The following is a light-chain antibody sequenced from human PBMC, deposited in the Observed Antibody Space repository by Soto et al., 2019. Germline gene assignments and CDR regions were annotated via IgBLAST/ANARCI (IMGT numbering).Light chain of an antibody. CDR3: QQYGSSPHT. CDR2: GAS. CDR1: QSVSSSY. V-gene: IGKV3-20*01. Sequence: EIVLTQSPGTLSLSPGERATLSCRASQSVSSSYLAWYQHKPGQAPRLLIYGASSRATGIPDRFRGSGSGTDFTSTISRLEPEDFAVYYCQQYGSSPHTCGQGTQLEIK. J-gene: IGKJ2*01.